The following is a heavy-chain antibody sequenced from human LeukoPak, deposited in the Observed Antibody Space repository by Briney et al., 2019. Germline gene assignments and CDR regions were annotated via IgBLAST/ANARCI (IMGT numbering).Heavy chain of an antibody. CDR1: GGSISSYY. CDR2: IYYSGST. D-gene: IGHD2-15*01. CDR3: ARVGCSGGSCYSDAFDI. Sequence: SETLSLTCTVSGGSISSYYWSWIRQPPGKGLEWIGYIYYSGSTNYNPSLKSRVTISVDTSKNQFSLKVSSVTAADTAVYYCARVGCSGGSCYSDAFDIWGQGTMVTVSS. J-gene: IGHJ3*02. V-gene: IGHV4-59*01.